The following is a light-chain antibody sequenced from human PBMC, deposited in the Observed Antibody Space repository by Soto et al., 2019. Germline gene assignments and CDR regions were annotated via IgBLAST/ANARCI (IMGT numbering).Light chain of an antibody. CDR2: AAS. Sequence: DIQMTQSPSSLSASVGDRVTITCRASQSISTYLNWYQQKPGKAPKLLIYAASSLRSGVPSRFSGSGSGTDFTLTISSLQSEDFATYHCQQSYSTSWTFGQGTKVQIK. J-gene: IGKJ1*01. CDR3: QQSYSTSWT. V-gene: IGKV1-39*01. CDR1: QSISTY.